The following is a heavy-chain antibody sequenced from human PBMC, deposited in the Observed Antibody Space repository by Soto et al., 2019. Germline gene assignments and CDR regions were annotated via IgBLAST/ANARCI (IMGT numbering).Heavy chain of an antibody. D-gene: IGHD6-19*01. CDR2: IYYSGST. V-gene: IGHV4-61*01. CDR3: ARFKAVAGLYYFDS. CDR1: GGSVSSGNYY. J-gene: IGHJ4*02. Sequence: KPSETLSLTCTVSGGSVSSGNYYWSWIRQPPGKGLEWIGYIYYSGSTNYNPSLKSRVTITIDTSMNQFSLKLSSVTSADTAVYYCARFKAVAGLYYFDSWGQGTLVTVSS.